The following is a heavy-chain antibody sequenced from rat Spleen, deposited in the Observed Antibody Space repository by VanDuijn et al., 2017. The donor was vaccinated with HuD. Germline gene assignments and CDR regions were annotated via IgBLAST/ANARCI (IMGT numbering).Heavy chain of an antibody. V-gene: IGHV2-6*01. CDR1: GFSLTSNT. CDR2: ISSGGST. J-gene: IGHJ2*01. D-gene: IGHD5-1*01. Sequence: QVQLKESGPGLVQPSQTLSLTCTVAGFSLTSNTVTWVRQPPGKGLEWIAAISSGGSTYYNSALKSRLSISRDTSKSQVFLKMNSLQTEDTAMYFCARLGADYWGQGVMVTVSS. CDR3: ARLGADY.